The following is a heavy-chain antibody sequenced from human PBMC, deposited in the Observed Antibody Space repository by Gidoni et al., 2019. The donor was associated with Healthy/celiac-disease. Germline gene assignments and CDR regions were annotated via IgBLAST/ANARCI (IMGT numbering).Heavy chain of an antibody. CDR3: AKDLGEDTAMVTPFDY. CDR2: ISGSGGST. V-gene: IGHV3-23*01. D-gene: IGHD5-18*01. CDR1: GFTFSSYA. J-gene: IGHJ4*02. Sequence: EVQLLESGGGLVQPGGSLRLSCAASGFTFSSYAMSWVRQAPGKGLEWVSAISGSGGSTYYADSVKGRFTISRDNSKNTLYLQMNSLRAEDTAVYYCAKDLGEDTAMVTPFDYWGQGTLVTVSS.